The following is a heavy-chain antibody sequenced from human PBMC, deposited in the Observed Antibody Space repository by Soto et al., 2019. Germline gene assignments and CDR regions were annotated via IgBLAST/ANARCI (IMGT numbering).Heavy chain of an antibody. V-gene: IGHV4-34*01. CDR2: INNSGST. CDR1: GGSFSGYY. CDR3: ARGGMAARGRGDMDY. J-gene: IGHJ4*02. D-gene: IGHD6-6*01. Sequence: VQLQQWGAGLLKPSETLSLTCAVYGGSFSGYYWSWIRQPPGKGLECIGEINNSGSTNYNPSLKIRVTISVDAANYQYSLKLRSVTAADKAVYYCARGGMAARGRGDMDYWGQGTLVTVSS.